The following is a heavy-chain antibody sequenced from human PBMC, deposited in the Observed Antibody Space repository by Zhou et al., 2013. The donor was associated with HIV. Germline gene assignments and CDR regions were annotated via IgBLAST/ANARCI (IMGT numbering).Heavy chain of an antibody. V-gene: IGHV1-69*04. CDR1: GGTFSSYA. CDR2: IIPILGIA. J-gene: IGHJ5*02. D-gene: IGHD6-6*01. CDR3: ARESIAARPALNWFDP. Sequence: QVQLVQSGAEVKKPGSSVKVSCKASGGTFSSYAISWVRQAPGQGLEWMGRIIPILGIANYAQKFQGRVTITADKSTSTAYMELSSLRSEDTAVYYCARESIAARPALNWFDPWGQGTLVTVSS.